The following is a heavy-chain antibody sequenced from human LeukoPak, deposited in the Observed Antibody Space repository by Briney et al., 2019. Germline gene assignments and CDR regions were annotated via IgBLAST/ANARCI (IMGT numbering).Heavy chain of an antibody. CDR1: GFTFSSYS. V-gene: IGHV3-48*01. CDR2: ISSSSSSTV. CDR3: ASGERGYNYGPAAY. Sequence: PGGSLRLSCTASGFTFSSYSMSWVRQAPGKGLEWVSYISSSSSSTVYYTDSVRGRFTVSRDNAENSLYLQMNSLRVEDTAVYYCASGERGYNYGPAAYWGQGTLVTVSS. J-gene: IGHJ4*02. D-gene: IGHD5-12*01.